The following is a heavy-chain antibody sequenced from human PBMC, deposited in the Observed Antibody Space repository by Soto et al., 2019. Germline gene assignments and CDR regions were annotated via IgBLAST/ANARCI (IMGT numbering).Heavy chain of an antibody. CDR2: ISGSGGST. J-gene: IGHJ5*02. V-gene: IGHV3-23*01. D-gene: IGHD4-17*01. CDR3: ARDHMTTVTSVWFDP. CDR1: GFTFSSYA. Sequence: EVQLLESGGGLVQPGGSLRLSCAASGFTFSSYAMSWVRQAPGKGLEWVSAISGSGGSTYYADSVKGRFTISRDNAKNSLYLQMNSLRAEDTAVYYCARDHMTTVTSVWFDPWGQGTLVTVSS.